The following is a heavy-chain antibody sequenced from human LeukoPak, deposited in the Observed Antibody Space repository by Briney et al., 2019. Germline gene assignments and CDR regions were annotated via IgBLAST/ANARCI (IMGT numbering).Heavy chain of an antibody. CDR1: GFTFSSYA. Sequence: GGSLRLSCAASGFTFSSYAMSWVRQAPGKGLERVSVLSNIGSSTSYADSVKGRFTISRDNSKNTLYLQMDSLRAEDTAVYYCAKLYTSRWYNDYWGQGTLVTVSS. J-gene: IGHJ4*02. CDR3: AKLYTSRWYNDY. D-gene: IGHD6-13*01. CDR2: LSNIGSST. V-gene: IGHV3-23*01.